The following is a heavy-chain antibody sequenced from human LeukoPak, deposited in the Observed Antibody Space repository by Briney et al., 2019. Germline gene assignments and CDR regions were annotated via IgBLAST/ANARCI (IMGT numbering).Heavy chain of an antibody. D-gene: IGHD3-3*01. V-gene: IGHV3-30*02. CDR2: IRYDGSNK. CDR3: ARDYDFWSGYYSPTRGYFGY. Sequence: GGSLRLSCAASGFTFSSYSMNWVRQAPGKGLEWVTFIRYDGSNKYYTDSVKGRFTISRDNSKNTLYLQMDSLRAEDTAVYYCARDYDFWSGYYSPTRGYFGYWGQGTLVTVSS. J-gene: IGHJ4*02. CDR1: GFTFSSYS.